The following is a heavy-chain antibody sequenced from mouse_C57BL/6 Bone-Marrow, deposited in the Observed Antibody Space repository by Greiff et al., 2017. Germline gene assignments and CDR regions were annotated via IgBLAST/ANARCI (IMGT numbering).Heavy chain of an antibody. D-gene: IGHD1-1*01. CDR2: IDPSDSYT. CDR1: GYTFTSYW. CDR3: ARMGYYYGSSFYWYFDV. J-gene: IGHJ1*03. V-gene: IGHV1-69*01. Sequence: QVQLQQPGAELVMPGASVKLSCKASGYTFTSYWMHWVKQRPGQGLEWIGEIDPSDSYTNYNQKFKGKSTLTVDKSSSIAYMQLSSLTSEDSAVYYCARMGYYYGSSFYWYFDVWGTGTKVTVSS.